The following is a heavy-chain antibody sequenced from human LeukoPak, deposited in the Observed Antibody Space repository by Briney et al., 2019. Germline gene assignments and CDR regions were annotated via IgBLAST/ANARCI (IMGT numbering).Heavy chain of an antibody. J-gene: IGHJ4*02. CDR2: ISSSSSYI. CDR1: GFTFSSYS. Sequence: GGSLRLSCAASGFTFSSYSMNWVRQALGNGLEWVSSISSSSSYIYYADSVKGRFTISRDNAKNSLYLQMNSLRAEDTAVYYCASFGYCSGGSCFDYWGQGTLVTVSS. D-gene: IGHD2-15*01. V-gene: IGHV3-21*01. CDR3: ASFGYCSGGSCFDY.